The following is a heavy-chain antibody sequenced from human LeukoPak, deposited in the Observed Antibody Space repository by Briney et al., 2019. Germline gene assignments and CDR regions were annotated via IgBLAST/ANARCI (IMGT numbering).Heavy chain of an antibody. CDR1: GYSISSGYY. V-gene: IGHV4-38-2*01. Sequence: PSETLSLTCAVSGYSISSGYYWGWIRQPPGQGLEWIGSIYHSGSTYYNPSLKSRVTISVDTSKNQFPLKLSSVTAADTAVYYCARLYSYYDFWSGYFNWFDPWGQGTLVTVSS. CDR2: IYHSGST. D-gene: IGHD3-3*01. J-gene: IGHJ5*02. CDR3: ARLYSYYDFWSGYFNWFDP.